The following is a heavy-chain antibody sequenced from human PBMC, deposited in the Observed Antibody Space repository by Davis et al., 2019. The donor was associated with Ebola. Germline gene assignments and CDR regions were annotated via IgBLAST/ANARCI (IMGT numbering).Heavy chain of an antibody. V-gene: IGHV5-51*01. CDR1: GFSFAKYW. J-gene: IGHJ6*02. CDR2: IYPGDSDT. D-gene: IGHD1-26*01. CDR3: ARLSASSWFHGMDV. Sequence: GESLKISCKGSGFSFAKYWIAWVRQMPGKGLEWMGIIYPGDSDTRYSPSFQGQVTISADKSISTAYLQWSSLKASDTAMYYCARLSASSWFHGMDVWGQGTTVTVSS.